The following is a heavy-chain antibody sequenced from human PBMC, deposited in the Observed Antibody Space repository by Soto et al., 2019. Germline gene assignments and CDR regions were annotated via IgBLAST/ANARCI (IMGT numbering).Heavy chain of an antibody. CDR1: GGTFSSYA. CDR3: ARDNDRLQLGGNYYYIMDV. Sequence: QVQLVQSGAEVKEPGSSVKVSCKASGGTFSSYAISWVRQAPGQGLEWMGGIIPLFRTPDYAQKFPGRVTITADEPTSTAYMELSSLRFDDTAVYYCARDNDRLQLGGNYYYIMDVWGQGTTITVSS. CDR2: IIPLFRTP. J-gene: IGHJ6*02. V-gene: IGHV1-69*12. D-gene: IGHD4-4*01.